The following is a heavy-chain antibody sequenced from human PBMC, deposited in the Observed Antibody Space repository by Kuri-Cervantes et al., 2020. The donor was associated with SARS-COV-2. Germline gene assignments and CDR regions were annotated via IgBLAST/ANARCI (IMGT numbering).Heavy chain of an antibody. D-gene: IGHD3-22*01. CDR2: IYYSGST. J-gene: IGHJ4*02. V-gene: IGHV4-59*11. Sequence: SETLSLTCTVSGGSISSHYWSWIRQPPGKGLEWIGYIYYSGSTNYNPSLKSRVTISVDTSKNQFSLKLSSVTAADTAVYYCARGRVDFTMIVVVITGGLYYFDNWGQGTLVTVSS. CDR3: ARGRVDFTMIVVVITGGLYYFDN. CDR1: GGSISSHY.